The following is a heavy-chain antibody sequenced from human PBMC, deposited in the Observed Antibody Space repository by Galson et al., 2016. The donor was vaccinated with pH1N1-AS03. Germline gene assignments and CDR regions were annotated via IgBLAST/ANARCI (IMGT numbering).Heavy chain of an antibody. V-gene: IGHV3-30*18. J-gene: IGHJ4*02. CDR3: ANDFNYDFWSGYSFY. D-gene: IGHD3/OR15-3a*01. CDR1: GFTISNFG. CDR2: ISFDGTNK. Sequence: SLRLSCAASGFTISNFGMLWVRQAPGQGLEWVAIISFDGTNKYYADSVKGRFSISRDHSKNTLFLQMGALIAEDTAVYYCANDFNYDFWSGYSFYWGQGALVTVSS.